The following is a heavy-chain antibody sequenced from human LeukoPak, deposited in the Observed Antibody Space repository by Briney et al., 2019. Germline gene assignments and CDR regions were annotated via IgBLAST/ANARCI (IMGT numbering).Heavy chain of an antibody. CDR1: GFTFSRFA. J-gene: IGHJ4*02. D-gene: IGHD3-22*01. CDR3: AKDANYYDSSGYFIPFDY. V-gene: IGHV3-23*01. Sequence: GGSLRLSCSASGFTFSRFAMTWVRQVPGRGLEWVSTISGNGHQTYYADSVKGRFSVSRDNSKNILYLQMDSLRADDSALYYCAKDANYYDSSGYFIPFDYWGQGTLVTLSS. CDR2: ISGNGHQT.